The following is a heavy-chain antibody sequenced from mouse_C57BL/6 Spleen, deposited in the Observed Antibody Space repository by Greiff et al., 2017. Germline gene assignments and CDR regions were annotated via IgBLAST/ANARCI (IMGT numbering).Heavy chain of an antibody. V-gene: IGHV1-82*01. CDR2: IYPGDGDT. CDR3: ARGGDLLWSYYFDY. Sequence: VQLQQSGPELVKPGASVKISCKASGYAFSSSWMNWVKQRPGTGLEWIGRIYPGDGDTNYNGKFKGKATLTADKSSSTAYMQLSSLTSEDSAVYFCARGGDLLWSYYFDYWGQGTTLTVSS. CDR1: GYAFSSSW. J-gene: IGHJ2*01. D-gene: IGHD2-1*01.